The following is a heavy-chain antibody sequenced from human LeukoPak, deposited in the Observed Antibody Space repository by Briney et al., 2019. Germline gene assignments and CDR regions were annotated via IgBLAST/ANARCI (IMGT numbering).Heavy chain of an antibody. CDR2: LYSAGST. CDR1: GITVSSNY. D-gene: IGHD2-21*01. V-gene: IGHV3-66*02. Sequence: QPGGSLRLSCAASGITVSSNYMSWVRQAPGKGLEWVSFLYSAGSTNYADSVKGRFTISRDSSKNTLYLQMNSLRTEDTAVYYCARDRVIPGQDVFDIWGQGTMVTVSS. J-gene: IGHJ3*02. CDR3: ARDRVIPGQDVFDI.